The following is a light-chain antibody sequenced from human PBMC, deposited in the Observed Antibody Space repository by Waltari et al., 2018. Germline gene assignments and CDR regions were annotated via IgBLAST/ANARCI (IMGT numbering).Light chain of an antibody. V-gene: IGKV3-15*01. Sequence: EIVMTQSPATLSDSPGERATLSCRASQSVSSNLAWYQQRPGQAPRLLISGASTRATGIPARFSGSGSGTEFTLTISSLQSEDFAVYYCQQYNNWPLTFGGGTKVEIK. J-gene: IGKJ4*01. CDR2: GAS. CDR3: QQYNNWPLT. CDR1: QSVSSN.